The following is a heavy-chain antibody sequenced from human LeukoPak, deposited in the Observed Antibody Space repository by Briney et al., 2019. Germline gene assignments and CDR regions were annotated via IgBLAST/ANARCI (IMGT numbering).Heavy chain of an antibody. V-gene: IGHV3-20*01. CDR2: INWNGGST. CDR3: AREGPSGSFDY. D-gene: IGHD3-10*01. Sequence: GGTLRLSCAASGFTFSSYGMSWVRQAPGKGLEWVSGINWNGGSTGYADSVKGRFTISRDNAKNSLYLQMNSLRAEDTALYHCAREGPSGSFDYWGQGTLVTVSS. J-gene: IGHJ4*02. CDR1: GFTFSSYG.